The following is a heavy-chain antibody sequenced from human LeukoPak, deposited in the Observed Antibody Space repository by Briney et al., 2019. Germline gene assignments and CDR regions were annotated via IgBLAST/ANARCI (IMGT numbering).Heavy chain of an antibody. Sequence: ASVKVSCKASGYTFTSYYMHWVRQAPGQGLEWMGIINPSGGSTSYAQKFQGRVTMTRDTSTSTVYMELSSLRSEDTAVYYCAREQSVVPAANNRFDPWGQGTLVTVSS. CDR3: AREQSVVPAANNRFDP. J-gene: IGHJ5*02. CDR1: GYTFTSYY. D-gene: IGHD2-2*01. V-gene: IGHV1-46*01. CDR2: INPSGGST.